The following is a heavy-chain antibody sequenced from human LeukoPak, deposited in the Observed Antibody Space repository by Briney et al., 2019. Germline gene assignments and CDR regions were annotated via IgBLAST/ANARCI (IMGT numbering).Heavy chain of an antibody. CDR3: ARNHYYGSGSYYLIDY. V-gene: IGHV1-8*01. Sequence: ASVKVSCKASGYTFTSYDINWVRQATGQGLEWMGWMNPNSGNTGYAQKFQGRVTMTRNTSISTAYMELSSLRSEDTAVYYCARNHYYGSGSYYLIDYWGQGTLVTVSS. CDR2: MNPNSGNT. CDR1: GYTFTSYD. D-gene: IGHD3-10*01. J-gene: IGHJ4*02.